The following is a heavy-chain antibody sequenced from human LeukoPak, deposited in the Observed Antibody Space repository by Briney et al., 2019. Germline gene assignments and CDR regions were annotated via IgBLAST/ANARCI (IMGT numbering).Heavy chain of an antibody. V-gene: IGHV3-11*04. CDR3: ASSLNTVMVSPYYLEY. CDR2: LTSGGVSA. Sequence: GGSLRLSCAASGFTLSDYSMTWVRQAPGQGLEWISFLTSGGVSAFYADSVRGRFTVSRDDARNSLSLYMNTLRADDTAVYYCASSLNTVMVSPYYLEYWGPGTLVTVPS. CDR1: GFTLSDYS. D-gene: IGHD5-18*01. J-gene: IGHJ4*02.